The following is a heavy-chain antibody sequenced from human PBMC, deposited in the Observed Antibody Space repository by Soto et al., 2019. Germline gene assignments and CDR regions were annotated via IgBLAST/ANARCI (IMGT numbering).Heavy chain of an antibody. V-gene: IGHV1-18*01. J-gene: IGHJ6*02. D-gene: IGHD3-16*01. CDR3: VMVDNYVTPTPQDV. CDR1: GYIFVNYG. CDR2: ISPYTGNT. Sequence: HVQLVQSGDEVKKPGASVKVSCKASGYIFVNYGIAWVRQAPGQGLEWMGWISPYTGNTHSASKVQGRVTMTTDTSTSTAYMDLGSLTSDDTAVYYCVMVDNYVTPTPQDVWGQGTTVTVS.